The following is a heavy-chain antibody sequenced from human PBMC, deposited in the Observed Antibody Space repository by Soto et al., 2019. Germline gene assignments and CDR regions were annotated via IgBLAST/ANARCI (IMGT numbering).Heavy chain of an antibody. CDR2: INVYNGNT. J-gene: IGHJ6*02. CDR3: ARDRYNYGMDV. V-gene: IGHV1-18*01. CDR1: GYTFTNYG. Sequence: ASVKVSCKASGYTFTNYGISWVRQAPGQGLEWMGWINVYNGNTKYAQKVQGRVTMTTDTSTSTAYMELRSLRPDDTAVYYCARDRYNYGMDVWGQGTTVTVSS.